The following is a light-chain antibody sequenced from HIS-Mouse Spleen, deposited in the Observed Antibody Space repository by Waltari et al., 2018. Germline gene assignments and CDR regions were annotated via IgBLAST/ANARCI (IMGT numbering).Light chain of an antibody. CDR1: SSDVGGYNY. V-gene: IGLV2-11*01. Sequence: QSALTQPRSVSVSPGQSVTISCTGTSSDVGGYNYVSWYQQHPGKAPQLMIYDVSKRPSGVPDRFSGSKSGTTASLTISGLQAEDEADYYCCSYAGSYTGVFGTGTKVTVL. J-gene: IGLJ1*01. CDR2: DVS. CDR3: CSYAGSYTGV.